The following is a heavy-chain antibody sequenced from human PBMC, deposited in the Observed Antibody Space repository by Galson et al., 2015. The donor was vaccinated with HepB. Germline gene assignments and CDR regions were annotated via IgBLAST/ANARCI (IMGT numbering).Heavy chain of an antibody. D-gene: IGHD4-17*01. CDR3: AKVGGDYGDYVLPPDAFDI. J-gene: IGHJ3*02. CDR2: ISGSGGST. Sequence: SLRLSCAASGFTFSSYAMSWVRQAPGKGLEWVSAISGSGGSTYYADSVKGRFTISRDNSKNTLYLQMNSLRAEDTAVYYCAKVGGDYGDYVLPPDAFDIWGQGTMVTVSS. V-gene: IGHV3-23*01. CDR1: GFTFSSYA.